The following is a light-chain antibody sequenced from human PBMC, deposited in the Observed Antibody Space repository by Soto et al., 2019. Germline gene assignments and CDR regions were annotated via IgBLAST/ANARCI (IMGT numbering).Light chain of an antibody. J-gene: IGLJ1*01. V-gene: IGLV2-14*01. CDR2: EVS. Sequence: QSALTQPPSVSGSPGQSITISCTGTSSDVGGYKFVSWHQQHPGQAPKLMIFEVSNRPSGISNRFSGSKSGNTASLTISGLQAEDEGDYYCSSYTSSNTLVFGTGTKVTVL. CDR3: SSYTSSNTLV. CDR1: SSDVGGYKF.